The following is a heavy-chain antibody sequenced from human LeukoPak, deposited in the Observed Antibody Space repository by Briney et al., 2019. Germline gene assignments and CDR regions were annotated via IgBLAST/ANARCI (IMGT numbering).Heavy chain of an antibody. V-gene: IGHV3-48*02. CDR1: GFTFSSHT. J-gene: IGHJ3*02. Sequence: GGSLRLSCAASGFTFSSHTVNWVRQAPGKGLEWVTYISGRGGTINYADSVEGRFTISRDNAKNSLYLQMNSLRDEDTAVYYCARDSNWAFDIWGQGTMVTVSS. CDR2: ISGRGGTI. CDR3: ARDSNWAFDI.